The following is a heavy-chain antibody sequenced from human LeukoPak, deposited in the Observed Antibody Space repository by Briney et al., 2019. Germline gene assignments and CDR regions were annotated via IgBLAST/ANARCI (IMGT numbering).Heavy chain of an antibody. D-gene: IGHD4-17*01. Sequence: PGRSLRLSCAASGFTFSGYGMHWVRRAPGKGLEWVAVISYDGSNKYYADSVKGRFTISRDNSKNTLYLQMNTLRPEDTAVYYCAREMSPDYGDYEPRAFDIWGQGTMVTVSS. CDR3: AREMSPDYGDYEPRAFDI. CDR1: GFTFSGYG. J-gene: IGHJ3*02. V-gene: IGHV3-30*03. CDR2: ISYDGSNK.